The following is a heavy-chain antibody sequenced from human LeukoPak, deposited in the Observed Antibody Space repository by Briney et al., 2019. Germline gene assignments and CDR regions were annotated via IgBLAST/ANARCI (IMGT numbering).Heavy chain of an antibody. J-gene: IGHJ3*02. V-gene: IGHV4-59*01. CDR1: GGSISGYY. D-gene: IGHD2-15*01. CDR3: ARHLCSGAGCHDALDI. Sequence: SETLSLTCTVSGGSISGYYWSWVRQPPGKGLGWIGYIYYSGSTNYNPSLKSRVTISVDTSNNQFSLNLSSVTAADTAVYYCARHLCSGAGCHDALDIWGQGTMVTVSS. CDR2: IYYSGST.